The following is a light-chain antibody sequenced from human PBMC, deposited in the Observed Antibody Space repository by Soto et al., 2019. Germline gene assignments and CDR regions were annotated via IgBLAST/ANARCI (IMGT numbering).Light chain of an antibody. CDR2: GAS. J-gene: IGKJ4*01. CDR3: QQYNNWPSLT. CDR1: QDISNR. V-gene: IGKV3-15*01. Sequence: EIVMTQSPATLSVSPGERVTLSCRASQDISNRLAWYQQKPGQAPRLLIYGASTWATGTPARFSGRGSGTEFTLTISSLQSEDFAVYYCQQYNNWPSLTVGGGTKVDSK.